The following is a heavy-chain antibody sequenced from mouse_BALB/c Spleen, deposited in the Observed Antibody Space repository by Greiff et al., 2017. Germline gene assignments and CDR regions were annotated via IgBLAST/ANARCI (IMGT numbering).Heavy chain of an antibody. V-gene: IGHV1-4*01. D-gene: IGHD3-3*01. CDR1: GYTFTSYT. CDR3: ARSERALDY. J-gene: IGHJ2*01. CDR2: INPSSGYT. Sequence: QVHVKQSGAELARPGASVKMSCKASGYTFTSYTMHWVKQRPGQGLEWIGYINPSSGYTNYNQKFKDKATLTADKSSSTAYMQLSSLTSEDSAVYYCARSERALDYWGQGTTLTVSS.